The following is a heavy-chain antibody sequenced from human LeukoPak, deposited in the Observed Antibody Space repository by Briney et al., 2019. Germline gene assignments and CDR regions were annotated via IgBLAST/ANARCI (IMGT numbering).Heavy chain of an antibody. CDR2: ISGSGGST. V-gene: IGHV3-23*01. D-gene: IGHD3-10*01. J-gene: IGHJ5*02. Sequence: SGGSLRLSCAASGFTFSSYAMSWVRQAPGKVLEWVSAISGSGGSTYYADSVKGRFTISRDNSKNTLYLQMNSLRAEDTAVYYCAKDRVGYYGSGSSRFDPWGQGTQVTVSS. CDR1: GFTFSSYA. CDR3: AKDRVGYYGSGSSRFDP.